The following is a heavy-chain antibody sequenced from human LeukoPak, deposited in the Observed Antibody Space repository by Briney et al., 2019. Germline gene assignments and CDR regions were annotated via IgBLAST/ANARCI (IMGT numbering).Heavy chain of an antibody. CDR2: IYYSGTT. V-gene: IGHV4-39*07. J-gene: IGHJ4*02. Sequence: SETLSLTCTVSGGSISSSPYYWGWIRQPPGAGLEWIGSIYYSGTTHYNPSLESRVTISVDTSKNQFSLQLNSVTPEDTAVYYCARGAPESGSGYYPYYFDYWGQGTLVTVSS. D-gene: IGHD3-3*01. CDR3: ARGAPESGSGYYPYYFDY. CDR1: GGSISSSPYY.